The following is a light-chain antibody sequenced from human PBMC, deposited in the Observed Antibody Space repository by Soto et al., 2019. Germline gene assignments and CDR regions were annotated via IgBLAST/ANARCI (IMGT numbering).Light chain of an antibody. CDR3: QQYYSYPIT. J-gene: IGKJ5*01. CDR1: QSISSSY. CDR2: GAS. V-gene: IGKV3D-7*01. Sequence: EVVLTQSPATLSLSPGEGATLSCRASQSISSSYLSWYQQKPGQAPRLLIYGASTRATGIPARFSGSGRGSGTDFTLTISSLQPEDFATYYCQQYYSYPITFGQGTRLEIK.